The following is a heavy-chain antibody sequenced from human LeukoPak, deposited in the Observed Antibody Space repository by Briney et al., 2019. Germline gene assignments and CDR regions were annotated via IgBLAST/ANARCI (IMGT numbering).Heavy chain of an antibody. Sequence: QPGGSLRLSCEASGFTFSSSWMTWVRQAPGKGLEWVANIKEDRSEKYYVDSVKGRFTISRDNAKNSLYLQMNSLRAEDTAVYYCARDRRAHGYWGQGTLVTVSS. CDR3: ARDRRAHGY. CDR1: GFTFSSSW. CDR2: IKEDRSEK. V-gene: IGHV3-7*03. J-gene: IGHJ4*02.